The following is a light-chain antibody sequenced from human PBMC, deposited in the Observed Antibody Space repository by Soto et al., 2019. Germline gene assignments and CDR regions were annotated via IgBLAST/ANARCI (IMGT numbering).Light chain of an antibody. CDR3: SAYTVSRTYV. J-gene: IGLJ1*01. CDR1: SSNLGPGFD. Sequence: QSVLTQPPSVSGAPGQTVTISCTGGSSNLGPGFDVHWYQQVPGKAPKLVLYSNTLRPSGVPDRFSGSKSGNTASLTISGLQGEDEADYYCSAYTVSRTYVFGTGTKLTVL. V-gene: IGLV1-40*01. CDR2: SNT.